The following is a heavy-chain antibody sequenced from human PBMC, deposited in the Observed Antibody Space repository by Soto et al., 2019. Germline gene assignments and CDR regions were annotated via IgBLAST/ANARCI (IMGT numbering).Heavy chain of an antibody. V-gene: IGHV1-69*06. CDR2: IIPIFGTA. J-gene: IGHJ6*02. Sequence: QVRLVQSGAEVKKPGSSVKASCKTSGGTFSTSAISWVRQAPGQGLEWMGGIIPIFGTANYAQKFQGRGSNTADKSTSTAYMELSSLTSEDTAVYYCASGEVRGGGDVWGQGTTVTVSS. CDR3: ASGEVRGGGDV. CDR1: GGTFSTSA. D-gene: IGHD3-10*01.